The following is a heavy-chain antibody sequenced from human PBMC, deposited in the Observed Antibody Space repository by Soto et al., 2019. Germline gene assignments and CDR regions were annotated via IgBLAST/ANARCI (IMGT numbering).Heavy chain of an antibody. D-gene: IGHD3-10*01. V-gene: IGHV4-30-2*01. CDR1: GGSISSGGYS. Sequence: SETLSLTCAVSGGSISSGGYSWSWIRQPPGKGLEWIGYIYHSGSTYYNPSLKSRVTISVDTSKNQFSLKVSSVTAADTAVYYCARHNTLYYSSKGPLAEYFQHWGQGTLVTVSS. J-gene: IGHJ1*01. CDR2: IYHSGST. CDR3: ARHNTLYYSSKGPLAEYFQH.